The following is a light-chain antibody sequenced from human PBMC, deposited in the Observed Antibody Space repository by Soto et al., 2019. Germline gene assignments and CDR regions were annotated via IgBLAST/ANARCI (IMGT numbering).Light chain of an antibody. Sequence: QSVLTQPASVSGSPGQSITISCTGTSSDVGGSNYVSGYQQLPGKAPKLMIYDVSDRPSGVSNRFSGSKSGNTASLTISGLQAEDEADYYCSSYTSSSLYVFGTGTKVTVL. CDR3: SSYTSSSLYV. J-gene: IGLJ1*01. CDR1: SSDVGGSNY. V-gene: IGLV2-14*01. CDR2: DVS.